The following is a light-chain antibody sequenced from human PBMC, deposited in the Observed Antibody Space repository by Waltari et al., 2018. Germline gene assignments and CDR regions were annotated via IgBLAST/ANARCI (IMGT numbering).Light chain of an antibody. V-gene: IGKV3-20*01. Sequence: VLTQSPGTLSLSPGERVTLSCRASQSIGRSLVWYQQRPDQAPRLLIYGASIRATGVPDRFSGSGSGTDFSLTISRLDPEDFAVYFCQKYERLPATFGQGTKVEI. CDR2: GAS. J-gene: IGKJ1*01. CDR3: QKYERLPAT. CDR1: QSIGRS.